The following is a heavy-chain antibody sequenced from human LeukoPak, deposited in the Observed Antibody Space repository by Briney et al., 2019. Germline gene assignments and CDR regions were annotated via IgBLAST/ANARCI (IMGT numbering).Heavy chain of an antibody. V-gene: IGHV3-7*01. Sequence: PGGSLRLSCAASGFTFSNFWMTWVRQAPGKGLEWVANIKQDGIEKYYVDSVEGRFTVSSDNTKNTLFLQMDSLRAEDTAVYYCARGSSGYYCDHFQTWGQGSLVTVSS. D-gene: IGHD3-22*01. J-gene: IGHJ1*01. CDR1: GFTFSNFW. CDR3: ARGSSGYYCDHFQT. CDR2: IKQDGIEK.